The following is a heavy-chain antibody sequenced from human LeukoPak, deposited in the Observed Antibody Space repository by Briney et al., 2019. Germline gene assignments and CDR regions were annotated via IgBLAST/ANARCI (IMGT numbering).Heavy chain of an antibody. CDR2: INAGNGNT. J-gene: IGHJ4*02. D-gene: IGHD6-13*01. V-gene: IGHV1-3*01. CDR3: ARGFKTRPGYSSSLVHY. CDR1: GYTFTSYA. Sequence: ASVKVSCKASGYTFTSYAMHWVRQAPGQRLEWMGWINAGNGNTKYSQKFQGRVTITRDTSASTAYMELSSLRSEDTAVYYCARGFKTRPGYSSSLVHYWGQGTLVTVSS.